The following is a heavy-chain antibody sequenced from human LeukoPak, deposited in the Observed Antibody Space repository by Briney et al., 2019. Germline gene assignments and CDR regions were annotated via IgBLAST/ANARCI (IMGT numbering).Heavy chain of an antibody. Sequence: GGSLRLSCTASEFTFSTYAMSWVRQAPGKGLEWVSVIYSGGSTYYADSVKGRFTISRDNSKNTLYLQMNSLRAEDTAVYYCARGGSSSWHYYYYYGMDVWGQGTTVTVSS. CDR1: EFTFSTYA. D-gene: IGHD6-13*01. J-gene: IGHJ6*02. CDR2: IYSGGST. V-gene: IGHV3-53*01. CDR3: ARGGSSSWHYYYYYGMDV.